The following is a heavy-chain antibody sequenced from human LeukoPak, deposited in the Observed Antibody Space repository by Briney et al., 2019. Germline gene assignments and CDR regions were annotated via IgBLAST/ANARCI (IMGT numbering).Heavy chain of an antibody. J-gene: IGHJ4*02. Sequence: PSETLSLTCTVSGASISSYYWSWIRQPPGKGLEWIGYIYYSGSTNYNPSLKSRVTISVDTSKNQFSLKLGSVTAADTAVYYCASSYSSSWYYFDYWGQGTLVTVSS. CDR1: GASISSYY. CDR2: IYYSGST. CDR3: ASSYSSSWYYFDY. V-gene: IGHV4-59*01. D-gene: IGHD6-13*01.